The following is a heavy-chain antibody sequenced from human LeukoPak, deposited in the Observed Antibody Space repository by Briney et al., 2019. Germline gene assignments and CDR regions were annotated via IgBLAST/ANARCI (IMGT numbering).Heavy chain of an antibody. D-gene: IGHD3-3*01. CDR3: ARIDFWSGYLHFDY. CDR2: ISSSSSYI. J-gene: IGHJ4*02. Sequence: GGSLRLSCAASGFTFSSYSMNWVRQAPGKGLEWVSSISSSSSYIYYADSVKGRFTISRDNAKNSLYLQMNSLRAEDTAVYYCARIDFWSGYLHFDYWGQGTLVTVSS. V-gene: IGHV3-21*01. CDR1: GFTFSSYS.